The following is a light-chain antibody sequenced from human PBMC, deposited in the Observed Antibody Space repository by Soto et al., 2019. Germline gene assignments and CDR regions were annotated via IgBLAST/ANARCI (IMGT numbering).Light chain of an antibody. CDR2: KAS. Sequence: DIQMTQSPSTLSASVGDTVTITCRTSQSLIYWLAWYQQKPGQAPKLLIHKASTLESGVPSRVSGSGSGTEFTLTLSSLPPDDFATFYCQQYDRFPYTFGQGNKPEIK. J-gene: IGKJ2*01. CDR1: QSLIYW. CDR3: QQYDRFPYT. V-gene: IGKV1-5*03.